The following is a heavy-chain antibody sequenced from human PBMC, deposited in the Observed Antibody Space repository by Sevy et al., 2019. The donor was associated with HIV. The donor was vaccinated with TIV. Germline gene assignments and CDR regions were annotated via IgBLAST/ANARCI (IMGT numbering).Heavy chain of an antibody. CDR2: INPNSGGT. J-gene: IGHJ6*02. Sequence: ASVKVSCKASGYTFTGYYMHWVRQAPGQGLEWMGWINPNSGGTNYAQKFQGRVTMTRDTSISTAYMELSRLRSDDTAVYYCGRGGGDFWSGYYGYYYYGMDVWGQGTTVTVSS. CDR1: GYTFTGYY. CDR3: GRGGGDFWSGYYGYYYYGMDV. D-gene: IGHD3-3*01. V-gene: IGHV1-2*02.